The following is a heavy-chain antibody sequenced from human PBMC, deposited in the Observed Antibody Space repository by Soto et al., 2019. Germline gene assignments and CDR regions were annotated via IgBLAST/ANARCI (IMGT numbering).Heavy chain of an antibody. Sequence: QVQLQESGPGLVKPSQTLSLTCTVSGGSISSGGYYWTWIRQHPGKGLECIGYILYSGTTYYNPSLKSRVSISVDTSKNQFSLRLSSVTAADTAVYYCPRGRTYYAPWGQGALVTVSS. CDR2: ILYSGTT. CDR3: PRGRTYYAP. V-gene: IGHV4-31*03. J-gene: IGHJ5*02. CDR1: GGSISSGGYY. D-gene: IGHD3-3*01.